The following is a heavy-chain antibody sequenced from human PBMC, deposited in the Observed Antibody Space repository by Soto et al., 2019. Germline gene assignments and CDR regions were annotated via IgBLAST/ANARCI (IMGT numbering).Heavy chain of an antibody. V-gene: IGHV3-23*01. CDR2: ISGSGGST. J-gene: IGHJ4*02. CDR3: AKDLPRRFKDYDILTGYRVGHY. D-gene: IGHD3-9*01. CDR1: GFTFSSYA. Sequence: QPGGSLRLSCAASGFTFSSYAMSWVRQAPGKGLEWVSAISGSGGSTYYADSVKGRFTISRDNSKNTLYLQMNSLRAEDTAVYYCAKDLPRRFKDYDILTGYRVGHYWGQGTLVTVSS.